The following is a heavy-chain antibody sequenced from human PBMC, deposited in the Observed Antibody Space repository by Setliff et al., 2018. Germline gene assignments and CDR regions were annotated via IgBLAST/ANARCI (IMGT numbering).Heavy chain of an antibody. V-gene: IGHV4-38-2*02. J-gene: IGHJ4*02. CDR2: IYYSGNSNYDT. D-gene: IGHD4-17*01. CDR1: GYSISSGYY. Sequence: SETLSLTCTVSGYSISSGYYWGWIRQPPGKGLEWIGSIYYSGNSNYDTNYNPSLKSRVTILSDTSKNQFSLKLSSVTAADTAVYYCASSTYGSYFDYWGQGTLVTVSS. CDR3: ASSTYGSYFDY.